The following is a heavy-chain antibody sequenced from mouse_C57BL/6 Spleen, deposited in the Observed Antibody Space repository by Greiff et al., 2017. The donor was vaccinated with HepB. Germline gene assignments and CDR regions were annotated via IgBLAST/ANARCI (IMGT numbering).Heavy chain of an antibody. V-gene: IGHV5-17*01. CDR3: ARDYAFYAMDY. CDR1: GFTFSDYG. CDR2: ISSGSSTI. D-gene: IGHD2-4*01. Sequence: EVQLQESGGGLVKPGGSLKLSCAASGFTFSDYGMHWVRQAPEKGLEWVAYISSGSSTIYYADTVKGRFTISRDNAKNTLFLQMTSLRSEDTAMYYCARDYAFYAMDYWGQGTSVTVSS. J-gene: IGHJ4*01.